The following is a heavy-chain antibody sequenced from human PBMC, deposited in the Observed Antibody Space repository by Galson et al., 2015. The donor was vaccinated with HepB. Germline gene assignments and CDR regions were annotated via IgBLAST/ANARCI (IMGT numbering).Heavy chain of an antibody. CDR1: GFTFSRTG. V-gene: IGHV3-23*01. J-gene: IGHJ4*02. CDR3: AKGTTSIDY. D-gene: IGHD1-1*01. Sequence: SLRLSCAGSGFTFSRTGMTWVRQAPGKGLECVSAISMSGSGRDYVDSVRGRFTISRGNSNNMLYLQMNDLRAEDTAVYYCAKGTTSIDYWGQGTLVTVSS. CDR2: ISMSGSGR.